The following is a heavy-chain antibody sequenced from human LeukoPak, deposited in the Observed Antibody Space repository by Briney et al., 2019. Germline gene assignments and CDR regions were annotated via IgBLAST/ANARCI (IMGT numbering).Heavy chain of an antibody. CDR2: ISAYNGNT. J-gene: IGHJ4*02. CDR1: GYTFTSYG. D-gene: IGHD2-15*01. Sequence: ASVKVSCKASGYTFTSYGISWVRQAPGQGLEWMGWISAYNGNTNYAQKLQGRVTMTTDTSTSTAYMELRSLRSDDTAVYYCARAKDTVVVVAALDYWGQGTLVTVSS. V-gene: IGHV1-18*01. CDR3: ARAKDTVVVVAALDY.